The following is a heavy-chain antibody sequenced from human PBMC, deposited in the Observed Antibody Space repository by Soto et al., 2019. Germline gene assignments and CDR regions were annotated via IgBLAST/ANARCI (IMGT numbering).Heavy chain of an antibody. J-gene: IGHJ4*02. D-gene: IGHD4-17*01. CDR3: AGRLYGDYVH. V-gene: IGHV3-23*01. CDR1: GFTFSSYA. CDR2: ISSSGKST. Sequence: EVHLLESGGGLVQPGGSLRLSCAASGFTFSSYAMSWVRQAPGKGLEWVSAISSSGKSTFCADSVEGRFTISRDNSKNTLYLQINSLRAEDTAVYYCAGRLYGDYVHWGQGTLVTVSS.